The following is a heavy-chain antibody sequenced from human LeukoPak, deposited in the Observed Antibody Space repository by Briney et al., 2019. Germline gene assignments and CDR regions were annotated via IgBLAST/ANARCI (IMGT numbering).Heavy chain of an antibody. CDR3: ARDRRFYDSSGTVYYDAMDV. CDR1: GGSISSYY. J-gene: IGHJ6*02. D-gene: IGHD3-22*01. Sequence: SETLSLTCTVSGGSISSYYWSWIRQPPGKGLEWIGYIYYSGSTNYNPSLKSRVTISVDPSRDQFSLNLRSVTAADTAVYYCARDRRFYDSSGTVYYDAMDVWGQGTMVTVSS. CDR2: IYYSGST. V-gene: IGHV4-59*01.